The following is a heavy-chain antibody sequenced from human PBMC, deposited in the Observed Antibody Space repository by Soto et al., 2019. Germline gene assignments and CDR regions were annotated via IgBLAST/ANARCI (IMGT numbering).Heavy chain of an antibody. J-gene: IGHJ4*02. CDR3: ARGRYGDY. CDR2: ISAHNGNT. V-gene: IGHV1-18*01. Sequence: QVHLVQSGAEVKKPGASVKVSCKGSGYAFTTYGITWVRQAPGQGLEWMGWISAHNGNTKYAQNLQGRVTVTRYTSTSTAYMELIILRSDDTAVYFCARGRYGDYWGQGALVTVSS. CDR1: GYAFTTYG. D-gene: IGHD1-1*01.